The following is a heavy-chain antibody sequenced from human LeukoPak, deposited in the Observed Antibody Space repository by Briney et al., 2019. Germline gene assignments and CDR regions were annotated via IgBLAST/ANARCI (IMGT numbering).Heavy chain of an antibody. CDR3: ARGRRTGYSYGHQGFDY. J-gene: IGHJ4*02. V-gene: IGHV3-48*03. Sequence: GGSLRLSCAASGFTFSSYEMNWVRQAPGKGLEWVSYISSSGSTIYYADSVKGRFTISRENAKNSLYLQMNSLRAEDTAVYYCARGRRTGYSYGHQGFDYWGQGTLVTVSS. CDR2: ISSSGSTI. D-gene: IGHD5-18*01. CDR1: GFTFSSYE.